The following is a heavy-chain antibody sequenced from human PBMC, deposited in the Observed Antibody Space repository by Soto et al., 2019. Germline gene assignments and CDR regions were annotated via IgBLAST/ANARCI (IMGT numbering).Heavy chain of an antibody. D-gene: IGHD3-3*02. Sequence: EVQVLESGGGLVQPGGSLRLSCAASGFTFSNYALSWVRQAPGKGLQWVSAISGSGGSTHYADSVKGRFTIFRDNSKNMVFLQMNSLRAEDTAVYYCAKPSYIFGVVITGAFDYWGPGTQVTVSS. CDR2: ISGSGGST. V-gene: IGHV3-23*01. CDR1: GFTFSNYA. J-gene: IGHJ4*02. CDR3: AKPSYIFGVVITGAFDY.